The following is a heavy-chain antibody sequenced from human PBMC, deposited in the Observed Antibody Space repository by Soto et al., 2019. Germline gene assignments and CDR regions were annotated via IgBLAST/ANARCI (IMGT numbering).Heavy chain of an antibody. CDR2: IYYSGST. CDR3: AGTSEMLRYLGWTDP. J-gene: IGHJ5*02. D-gene: IGHD4-17*01. Sequence: QVQLQESGPGLVKPSETLSLTCTVSGGSVSSGSYYWSWIRQPPGKGLEWIGYIYYSGSTNYNPSLKSRVTISVDTSKNQFSLKLSSVTAADTAVYYCAGTSEMLRYLGWTDPWGQGTLVTVSS. CDR1: GGSVSSGSYY. V-gene: IGHV4-61*01.